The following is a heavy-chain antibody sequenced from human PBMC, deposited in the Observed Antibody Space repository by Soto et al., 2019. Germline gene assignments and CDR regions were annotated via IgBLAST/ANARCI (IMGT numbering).Heavy chain of an antibody. J-gene: IGHJ5*02. CDR2: ISAYNGNT. CDR1: CYSFTSYG. Sequence: ASVKGSCKDSCYSFTSYGISWVRQAPGQGLEWMGWISAYNGNTNYAQKLQGRVTMTTDTSTSTAYMELRSLRSDDTAVYYCARDLNRYYYDSSGQRWFDPWGQGTLVTVSS. D-gene: IGHD3-22*01. CDR3: ARDLNRYYYDSSGQRWFDP. V-gene: IGHV1-18*04.